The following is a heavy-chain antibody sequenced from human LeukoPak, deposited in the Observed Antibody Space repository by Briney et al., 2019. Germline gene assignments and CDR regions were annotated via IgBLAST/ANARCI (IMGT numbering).Heavy chain of an antibody. CDR2: INHSGST. CDR1: GGSFSGYY. J-gene: IGHJ6*03. D-gene: IGHD3-10*01. CDR3: ARVGYGSGSYFGPYYYYYMDV. Sequence: PSETLSLTCAVYGGSFSGYYWSWIRQPPGKGLEWIGEINHSGSTNYNPSLKSRVTISVDTSKNQFSLKLSSVTAADTAVYYCARVGYGSGSYFGPYYYYYMDVWGKGTTVTVSS. V-gene: IGHV4-34*01.